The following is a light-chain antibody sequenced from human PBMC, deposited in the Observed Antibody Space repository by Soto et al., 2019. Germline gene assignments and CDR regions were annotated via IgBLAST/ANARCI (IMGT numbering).Light chain of an antibody. Sequence: EIVLTQSPGTLSLSPGDRATLSCRASQSVSSSYLAWYQQKPGQAPRLLIYGASSRATGIPDRFSGSGSGTDFTLTISRLEPEDFAVYYCQQYGSSRGWTFGQGTKVDIK. CDR1: QSVSSSY. CDR3: QQYGSSRGWT. J-gene: IGKJ1*01. CDR2: GAS. V-gene: IGKV3-20*01.